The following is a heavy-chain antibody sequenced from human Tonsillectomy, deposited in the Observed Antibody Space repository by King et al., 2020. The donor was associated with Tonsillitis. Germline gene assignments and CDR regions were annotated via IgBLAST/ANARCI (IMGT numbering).Heavy chain of an antibody. D-gene: IGHD6-19*01. CDR3: VRGGDSGWGKPLEY. CDR1: GFTFSSYA. Sequence: VQLVESGGGVVQPGRSLRLSCAASGFTFSSYAMHWVRQAPGKGLEWVAVIAYDGAYKYYADSVKGRFTISRDNSKNNLNVQMNSLRPEETGVYYCVRGGDSGWGKPLEYWGQGTLVTVSS. V-gene: IGHV3-30*04. J-gene: IGHJ4*02. CDR2: IAYDGAYK.